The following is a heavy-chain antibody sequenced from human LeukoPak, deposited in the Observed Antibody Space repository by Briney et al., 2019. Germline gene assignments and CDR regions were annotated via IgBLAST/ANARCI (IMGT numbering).Heavy chain of an antibody. CDR2: INSDGSST. CDR1: GFTFSSYW. D-gene: IGHD6-13*01. CDR3: AKDWGYSSSQGYYFDY. V-gene: IGHV3-74*01. J-gene: IGHJ4*02. Sequence: GGSLRLSCAASGFTFSSYWMHWVRQAPGKGLVWVSRINSDGSSTSYADSVKGRFTISRDNAKNTLYLLMNSLRAEDTAVYYCAKDWGYSSSQGYYFDYWGQGTVVTVSS.